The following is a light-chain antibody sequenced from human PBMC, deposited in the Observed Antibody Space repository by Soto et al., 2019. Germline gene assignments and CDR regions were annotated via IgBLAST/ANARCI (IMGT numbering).Light chain of an antibody. CDR3: SSYTWISTRV. Sequence: QSALTQPASVSGSPGQSITISCTGTSSDVGSYNYVSWYQQHPGKAPKLMIYEVSNRPSGVSNRFSGSKSSNTASLTISRPEPEDEDNYDCSSYTWISTRVFGGGTMLTVL. CDR1: SSDVGSYNY. J-gene: IGLJ3*02. V-gene: IGLV2-14*01. CDR2: EVS.